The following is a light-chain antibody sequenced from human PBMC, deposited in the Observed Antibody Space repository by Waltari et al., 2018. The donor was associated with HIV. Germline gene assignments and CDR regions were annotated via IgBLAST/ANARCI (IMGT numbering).Light chain of an antibody. Sequence: DIVMTQSPDAPAVSLRERANINCKSSQSLLYSANNKNYLAWSQQKPVQPPKLLIYWASTRESGVPYRFSGSGSGTDFTLTISSLQADDVAVYYCHQYFSAPWTFGQGTKVEIK. J-gene: IGKJ1*01. CDR2: WAS. V-gene: IGKV4-1*01. CDR3: HQYFSAPWT. CDR1: QSLLYSANNKNY.